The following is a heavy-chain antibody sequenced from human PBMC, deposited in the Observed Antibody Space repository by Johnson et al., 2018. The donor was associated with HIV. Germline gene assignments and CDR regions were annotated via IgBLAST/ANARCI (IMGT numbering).Heavy chain of an antibody. CDR2: INWNGGST. CDR3: ARDLGVVVATNAFDI. CDR1: GFTFDDYG. V-gene: IGHV3-20*04. J-gene: IGHJ3*02. D-gene: IGHD2-15*01. Sequence: VQLVESGGGVVRPGGSLRLSCAASGFTFDDYGMSWVRQAPGKGLECVSGINWNGGSTGYAASVTGRFTISRDNAKNSLYLQMNSLRAEDTALYYCARDLGVVVATNAFDIWGQGTMVTVSS.